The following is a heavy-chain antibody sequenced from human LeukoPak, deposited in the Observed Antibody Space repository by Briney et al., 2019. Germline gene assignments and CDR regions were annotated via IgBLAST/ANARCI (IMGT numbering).Heavy chain of an antibody. CDR3: ARVPKGDHFDY. Sequence: ASVKVSCKASGGTFSSYAISWVRQAPGQGLEWMGIINPSGGSTSYAQKFQGRVTMTRDTSTSTVYMELSSLRSEDTAVYYCARVPKGDHFDYWGQGTLVTVSS. CDR2: INPSGGST. J-gene: IGHJ4*02. V-gene: IGHV1-46*01. CDR1: GGTFSSYA. D-gene: IGHD2-21*02.